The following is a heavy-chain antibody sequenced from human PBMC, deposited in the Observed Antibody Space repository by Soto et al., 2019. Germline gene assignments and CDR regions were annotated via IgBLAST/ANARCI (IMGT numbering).Heavy chain of an antibody. CDR2: IWYDGSNK. CDR1: GFTFSSYG. V-gene: IGHV3-33*01. J-gene: IGHJ6*02. CDR3: AREVGYYDSSGYYGPTPEIYYYYGMDV. D-gene: IGHD3-22*01. Sequence: GGSLRLSCAASGFTFSSYGMHWVRQAPGKGLEWVAVIWYDGSNKYYADSVKGRFTISRDNSKNTLYLQMNSLRAEDKAVYYCAREVGYYDSSGYYGPTPEIYYYYGMDVWGQGTTVTVSS.